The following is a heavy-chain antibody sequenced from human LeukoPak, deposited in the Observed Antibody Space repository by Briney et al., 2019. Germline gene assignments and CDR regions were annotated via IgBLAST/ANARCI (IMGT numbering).Heavy chain of an antibody. V-gene: IGHV4-38-2*02. CDR1: GYSISSGYY. CDR2: IYHSGST. J-gene: IGHJ5*02. CDR3: ARRRITMVRGVSNWFDP. Sequence: SETLSLTCTVSGYSISSGYYWGWIRQPPGKGLEWIGSIYHSGSTYYNPSLKSRVTISVDTSKNQFSLKLSSVTAADTAVYYCARRRITMVRGVSNWFDPWGQGALVTVSS. D-gene: IGHD3-10*01.